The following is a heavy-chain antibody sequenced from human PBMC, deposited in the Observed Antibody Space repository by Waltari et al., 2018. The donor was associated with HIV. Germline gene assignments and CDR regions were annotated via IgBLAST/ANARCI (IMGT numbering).Heavy chain of an antibody. CDR2: IYTSGST. V-gene: IGHV4-61*02. Sequence: QVQLQESGPGLVKPSQTLSLTCTVSGGSISSGSYYWSWIRQPAGKGLEWIGRIYTSGSTNYNPSLKSRVTISVDTSKNQFSLKLSSVTAADTAVYYCAQAPYCSGGSCYPGWFDPWGQGTLVTVSS. J-gene: IGHJ5*02. CDR3: AQAPYCSGGSCYPGWFDP. D-gene: IGHD2-15*01. CDR1: GGSISSGSYY.